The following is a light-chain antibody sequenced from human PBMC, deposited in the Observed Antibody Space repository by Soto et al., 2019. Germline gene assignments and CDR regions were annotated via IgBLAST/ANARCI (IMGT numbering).Light chain of an antibody. V-gene: IGKV3-20*01. Sequence: EIVLTQSPGTLSVSPGERATLSCRASQTISSNYLAWYQQKPGQAPSLLIYGTSSRATGIPDRFSGSGSGTDFTLTIRRLEPEDSEIYYCQQYGSWTFGQGTKVEIK. J-gene: IGKJ1*01. CDR1: QTISSNY. CDR3: QQYGSWT. CDR2: GTS.